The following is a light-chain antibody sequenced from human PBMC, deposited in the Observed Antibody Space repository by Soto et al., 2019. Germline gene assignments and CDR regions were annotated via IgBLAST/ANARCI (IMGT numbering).Light chain of an antibody. Sequence: DIQMTQSPSTLSASVGDRVTITCRASEKINKWLAWYQQKPGKAPKLLISDASSLESGVPSRFSGSGSGTDFTLTISCLQSEDSATYYCQQYYSYSEAFGQGTKVDIK. J-gene: IGKJ1*01. V-gene: IGKV1-5*01. CDR2: DAS. CDR1: EKINKW. CDR3: QQYYSYSEA.